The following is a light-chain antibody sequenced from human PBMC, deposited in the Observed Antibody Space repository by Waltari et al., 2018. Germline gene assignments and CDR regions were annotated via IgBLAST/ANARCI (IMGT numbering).Light chain of an antibody. J-gene: IGKJ1*01. CDR1: QNIYSN. CDR2: AAS. CDR3: QHYYDNPRT. Sequence: IQMTQSPSALSASVGDRVTISCRASQNIYSNLAWYQQKPGKAPKLLIYAASSLQSGIPSRFSGSGSGTDFTLTSSSLQPEDSAAYYCQHYYDNPRTFGQGTKVEIK. V-gene: IGKV1-6*01.